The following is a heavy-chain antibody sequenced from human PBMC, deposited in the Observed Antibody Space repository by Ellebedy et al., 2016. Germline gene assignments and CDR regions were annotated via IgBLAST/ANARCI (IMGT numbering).Heavy chain of an antibody. CDR2: ISGYTGNS. Sequence: ASVKVSCXASGYTFTNYGISWVRQAPGPALEWMGWISGYTGNSNYAQKFQGRVTMTTDTSTSTAYMELRSLRSDDAAVYFCARPIVGATGGGDYYYDGMDVWGQGTTVTVSS. CDR3: ARPIVGATGGGDYYYDGMDV. D-gene: IGHD1-26*01. CDR1: GYTFTNYG. V-gene: IGHV1-18*04. J-gene: IGHJ6*02.